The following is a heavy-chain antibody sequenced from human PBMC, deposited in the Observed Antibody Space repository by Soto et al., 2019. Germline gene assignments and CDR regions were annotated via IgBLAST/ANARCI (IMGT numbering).Heavy chain of an antibody. CDR1: GYTFTSYG. CDR3: ARVVDYCGGDCYYLFDP. CDR2: ISAYNGNT. Sequence: ASVKVSCKASGYTFTSYGISWVRQAPGQGLEWMGWISAYNGNTNYAQKLQGRVTMTTDTSTSTAYMELRSLRSDDTAVYYCARVVDYCGGDCYYLFDPWGQGTLVTVSS. D-gene: IGHD2-21*02. V-gene: IGHV1-18*04. J-gene: IGHJ5*02.